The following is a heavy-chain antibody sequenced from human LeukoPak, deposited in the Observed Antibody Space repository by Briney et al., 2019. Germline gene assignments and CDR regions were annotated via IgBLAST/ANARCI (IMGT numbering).Heavy chain of an antibody. V-gene: IGHV4-31*03. CDR2: IYYSGST. J-gene: IGHJ4*02. Sequence: SQTLAPICTVSSGSISSSGNYCSGIRQHPGKGLEWIGCIYYSGSTYYNPSLKSRVTISVYTSKNQFSLSLSSVTAADTAVYYCARNADMYYYVDNWGQGTPVTVSS. CDR1: SGSISSSGNY. D-gene: IGHD3-10*01. CDR3: ARNADMYYYVDN.